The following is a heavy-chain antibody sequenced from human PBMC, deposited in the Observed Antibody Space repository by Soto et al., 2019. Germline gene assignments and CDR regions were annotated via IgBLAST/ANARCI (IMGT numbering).Heavy chain of an antibody. CDR1: GGTFSSYA. Sequence: QVQLVQSGAEVKKPGSSVKVSCKASGGTFSSYAISWVRQAPGQGLEWMGGIIPILGTANYAQKFQGRVTITADQATSTAYMELSSLRSEDTAVYYCASPYCSSTSCYNGWEWWGQGTLVTVSS. J-gene: IGHJ4*02. CDR2: IIPILGTA. D-gene: IGHD2-2*02. V-gene: IGHV1-69*01. CDR3: ASPYCSSTSCYNGWEW.